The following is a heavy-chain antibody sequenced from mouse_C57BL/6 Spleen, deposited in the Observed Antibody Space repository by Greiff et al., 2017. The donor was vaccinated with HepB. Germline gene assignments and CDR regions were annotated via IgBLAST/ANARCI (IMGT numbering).Heavy chain of an antibody. CDR2: IDPSDSET. Sequence: VQLQQPGAELVRPGSSVKLSCKASGYTFTSYWMHWVKQRPIQGLEWIGNIDPSDSETHYNQKFKDKATLTVDKSSSTAYMQLSSLTSEDSAVYYCARSLYGDWYFDVWGTGTTVTVSS. V-gene: IGHV1-52*01. D-gene: IGHD1-1*01. CDR1: GYTFTSYW. J-gene: IGHJ1*03. CDR3: ARSLYGDWYFDV.